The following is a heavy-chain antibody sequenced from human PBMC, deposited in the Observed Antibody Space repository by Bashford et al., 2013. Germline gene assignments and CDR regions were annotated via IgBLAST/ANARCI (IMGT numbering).Heavy chain of an antibody. V-gene: IGHV4-4*08. Sequence: SETLSLTCTVSGGSISDYFWNWIRQPPGKGLEWIGLVVNTDETTYNPSLQSRATISVDKSKNQLSLRLRSVTASDTAVYYCARLNLTVVGGVGLDSWGQGTQVTVSS. J-gene: IGHJ4*02. CDR2: VVNTDET. CDR3: ARLNLTVVGGVGLDS. CDR1: GGSISDYF. D-gene: IGHD3-10*01.